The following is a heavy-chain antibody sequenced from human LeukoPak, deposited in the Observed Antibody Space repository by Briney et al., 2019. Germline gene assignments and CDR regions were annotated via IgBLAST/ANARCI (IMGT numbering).Heavy chain of an antibody. CDR2: IRGSGGST. V-gene: IGHV3-23*01. CDR3: AKEDRPNYYGSAMG. CDR1: GFTFSSYA. J-gene: IGHJ4*02. D-gene: IGHD3-10*01. Sequence: GGSLRHSCAASGFTFSSYAMSWVRQAPGKGLEWVSVIRGSGGSTYCADSVKGRFTISRDNSKNTLYLQMNSLRAEDTAVYYCAKEDRPNYYGSAMGWGQGTLVTVSS.